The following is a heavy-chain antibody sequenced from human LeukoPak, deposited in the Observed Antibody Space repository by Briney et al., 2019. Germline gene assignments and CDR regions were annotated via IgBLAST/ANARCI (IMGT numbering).Heavy chain of an antibody. CDR2: ISWNSGSI. V-gene: IGHV3-9*01. D-gene: IGHD6-13*01. CDR1: GFTFGDYA. CDR3: AKDMPPYSSSWYGIFDY. J-gene: IGHJ4*02. Sequence: GRSLRPSCAASGFTFGDYAMHWVRQAPGKGLERVSGISWNSGSIGYADSVKGRFTISRDNAKNSLYLQMNSLRAEDTALYYCAKDMPPYSSSWYGIFDYWGQGTLVTVSS.